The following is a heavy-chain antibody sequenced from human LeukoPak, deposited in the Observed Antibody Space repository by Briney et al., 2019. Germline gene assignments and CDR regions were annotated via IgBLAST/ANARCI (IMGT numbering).Heavy chain of an antibody. D-gene: IGHD5-24*01. CDR3: AKDLYPGDGYNFFDY. V-gene: IGHV3-9*01. CDR1: GFTFDDYA. CDR2: ISWNSGSI. Sequence: GRSLRLSCAASGFTFDDYAMHWGRQAPGKGLERVSGISWNSGSIGYADSVKGRFTISRDNAKNSLYLQMNSLRAEDTALYYCAKDLYPGDGYNFFDYWGQGTLVTVSS. J-gene: IGHJ4*02.